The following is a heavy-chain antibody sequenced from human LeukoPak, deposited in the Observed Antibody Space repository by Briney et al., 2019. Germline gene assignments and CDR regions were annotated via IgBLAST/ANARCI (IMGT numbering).Heavy chain of an antibody. D-gene: IGHD6-13*01. CDR2: IYSGGRT. V-gene: IGHV3-66*01. CDR1: GFTVSRDY. J-gene: IGHJ4*02. CDR3: ARAGPSSSWHQFDY. Sequence: GGSLRLSCAASGFTVSRDYMSWVRQAPGKGLEWVSVIYSGGRTYYADSVKGRFTISRDNSKNTLYLQMNSLRAEETAVYYCARAGPSSSWHQFDYWGQGTLVTVSS.